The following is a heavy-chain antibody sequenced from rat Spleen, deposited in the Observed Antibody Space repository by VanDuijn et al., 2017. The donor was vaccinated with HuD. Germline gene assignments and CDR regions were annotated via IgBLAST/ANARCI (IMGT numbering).Heavy chain of an antibody. D-gene: IGHD1-11*01. V-gene: IGHV5-29*01. CDR3: AGWRNYGYYFDY. Sequence: EVQLVESGGGLVQPGRSLKLSCVVSGFTFSNYGMAWVRQAPTKGLEWVTTVNYDGSSTYYRDSVKGRFTISRDNAKSALYLQMDSLRSEDTATYYCAGWRNYGYYFDYWGQGVMVTVSS. CDR2: VNYDGSST. CDR1: GFTFSNYG. J-gene: IGHJ2*01.